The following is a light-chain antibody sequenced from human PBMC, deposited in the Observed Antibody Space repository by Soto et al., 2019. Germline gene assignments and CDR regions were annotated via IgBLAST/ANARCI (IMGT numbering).Light chain of an antibody. CDR3: LQRSGWPWT. J-gene: IGKJ1*01. CDR1: QSVSSY. CDR2: DAS. Sequence: EIVLTQSPATLSLSPGERATLSCRASQSVSSYLAWYQQKPGQAPRLLIYDASNRTTDIPARFSGSGPGTDFALTISSLEPEDFAVYYCLQRSGWPWTFGQGTKVEIK. V-gene: IGKV3-11*01.